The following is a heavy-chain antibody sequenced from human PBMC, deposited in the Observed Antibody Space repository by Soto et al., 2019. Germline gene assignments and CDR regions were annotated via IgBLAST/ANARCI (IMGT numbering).Heavy chain of an antibody. J-gene: IGHJ6*02. CDR1: GYTFTSYG. Sequence: ASVKVSCKASGYTFTSYGISWVRQAPGQGLEWMGWISAYNGNTNYAQKLQGRVTMTTDTSTSTAYMELRSLRSDDTAVYYCARDLPGIAAGTPLSYYYYYYGMDVWGQGTTVTVSS. V-gene: IGHV1-18*01. CDR2: ISAYNGNT. CDR3: ARDLPGIAAGTPLSYYYYYYGMDV. D-gene: IGHD6-13*01.